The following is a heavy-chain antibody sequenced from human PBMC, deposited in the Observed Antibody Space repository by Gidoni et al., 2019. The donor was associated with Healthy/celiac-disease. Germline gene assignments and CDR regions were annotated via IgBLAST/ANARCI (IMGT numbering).Heavy chain of an antibody. Sequence: QIPLKESGPTLVKPTQPLTLTCNFSGFSLRTSGVGVGWIRPPPGKALEWLALIYWNDDKRYSPSLKSRLTITKDTSKNQVVLTMTNMDPVDTATYYCAHLGLVVPAAMFDYWGQGTLVTVSS. CDR3: AHLGLVVPAAMFDY. CDR2: IYWNDDK. D-gene: IGHD2-2*01. J-gene: IGHJ4*02. CDR1: GFSLRTSGVG. V-gene: IGHV2-5*01.